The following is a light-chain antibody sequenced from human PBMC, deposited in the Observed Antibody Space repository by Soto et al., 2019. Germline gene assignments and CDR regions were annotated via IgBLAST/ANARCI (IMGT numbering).Light chain of an antibody. V-gene: IGKV1-5*01. J-gene: IGKJ2*01. CDR2: DAS. CDR3: QQYNSYSPAT. Sequence: DIQMTQSPSTLSASVGDRVTITCRANQSISSWLAWYQQKPGKAPKLLIYDASSLESGVPSRFSGSGSGTELTLTISSLQPDDFAPYYCQQYNSYSPATFGQGTKLEIK. CDR1: QSISSW.